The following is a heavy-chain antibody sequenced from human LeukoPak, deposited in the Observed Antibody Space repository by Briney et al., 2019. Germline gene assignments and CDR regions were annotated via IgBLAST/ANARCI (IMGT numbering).Heavy chain of an antibody. CDR3: ARVNSRYSGGSYAPSDY. D-gene: IGHD6-19*01. J-gene: IGHJ4*02. CDR1: GDSFSSNGAA. CDR2: TMYRSKWYN. Sequence: SQTLSLTCAISGDSFSSNGAAWNWIRQSPTRGLEWLGRTMYRSKWYNDYAESVKSRIIINPDTSKNQFSLQLNSVTPEDTAVYYCARVNSRYSGGSYAPSDYWGQGTVVTVSS. V-gene: IGHV6-1*01.